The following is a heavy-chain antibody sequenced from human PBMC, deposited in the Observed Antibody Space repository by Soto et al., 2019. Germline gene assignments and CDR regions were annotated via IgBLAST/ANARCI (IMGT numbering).Heavy chain of an antibody. J-gene: IGHJ4*02. D-gene: IGHD6-19*01. Sequence: GGSLRLSCAASGLTFSSSTMHWVREAPGKGLEWVAVISNDGSHKDYADSVKGRFTISRDNSKNTLNLQMNSLRAEDTAIYYCAREWSIPVAAPGYWGQGT. V-gene: IGHV3-30-3*01. CDR3: AREWSIPVAAPGY. CDR2: ISNDGSHK. CDR1: GLTFSSST.